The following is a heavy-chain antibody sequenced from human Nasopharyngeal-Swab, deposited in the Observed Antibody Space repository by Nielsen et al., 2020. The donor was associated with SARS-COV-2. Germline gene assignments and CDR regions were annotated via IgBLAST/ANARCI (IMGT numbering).Heavy chain of an antibody. CDR2: IYFTGKT. CDR1: GASISSTGYH. J-gene: IGHJ4*02. D-gene: IGHD2-2*01. CDR3: ARSFCSTTSCYIGDY. V-gene: IGHV4-39*01. Sequence: SETLSLTCSVSGASISSTGYHWGRIRQSPGKGLEWIGNIYFTGKTYYSSSLTSRVTLSVDTPNNQFSLRLRSVTAADVAVYYCARSFCSTTSCYIGDYWGQGTLVTVSS.